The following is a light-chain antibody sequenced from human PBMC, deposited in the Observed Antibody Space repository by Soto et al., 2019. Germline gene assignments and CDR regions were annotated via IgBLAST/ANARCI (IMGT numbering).Light chain of an antibody. CDR3: GSWTTYRPYV. V-gene: IGLV2-14*01. Sequence: PASVSGSPGQSITIPCTGTSSDIGNYNAVSWYQQHPGKAPKLIIYEVTNRPSGVSDRFSGSKSGNTASLTISGLQAEDEADYYCGSWTTYRPYVFATGTKVTVL. CDR2: EVT. J-gene: IGLJ1*01. CDR1: SSDIGNYNA.